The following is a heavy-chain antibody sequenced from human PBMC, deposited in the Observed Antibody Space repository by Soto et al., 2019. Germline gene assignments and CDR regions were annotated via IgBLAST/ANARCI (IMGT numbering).Heavy chain of an antibody. J-gene: IGHJ6*02. CDR3: ARAPLGYCSSTSCYNLYYYYGMDV. D-gene: IGHD2-2*02. Sequence: SVKVSCKASGCTFSSYAISWVRQAPGQGLEWMGGIIPIFGTANYAQKFQGRVTITADESTSTAYMELSSLRSEDTAVYYCARAPLGYCSSTSCYNLYYYYGMDVWGQGTTVTVSS. CDR1: GCTFSSYA. CDR2: IIPIFGTA. V-gene: IGHV1-69*13.